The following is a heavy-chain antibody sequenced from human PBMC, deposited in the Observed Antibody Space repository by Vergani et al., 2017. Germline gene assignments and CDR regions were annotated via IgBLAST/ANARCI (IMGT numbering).Heavy chain of an antibody. J-gene: IGHJ6*02. CDR3: ARNGDYGGYCDYGLDV. D-gene: IGHD4-17*01. Sequence: QVQLQESGPGLVKPSETLSLTCTVSGDSISSRNCYWGWIRQPPGKGLEWIGSLFYGATAYYNPSLESRVIISIVTSKNQFSLKLSSVTAADTAVYYCARNGDYGGYCDYGLDVWGQGTTVTVSS. CDR2: LFYGATA. CDR1: GDSISSRNCY. V-gene: IGHV4-39*01.